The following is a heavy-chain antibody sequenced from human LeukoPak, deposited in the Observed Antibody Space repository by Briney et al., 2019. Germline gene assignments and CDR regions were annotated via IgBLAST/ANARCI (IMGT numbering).Heavy chain of an antibody. Sequence: GGSLRLSCAASGFTFSSYGMHWVRQAPGKGLEWVAVIWYDGSNKYYADSVKGRFTISRDNSKNTLYLQMNSLRAEDTAVYYCARSGSYAAAGDYWGQGTLVTVSS. D-gene: IGHD2-15*01. J-gene: IGHJ4*02. CDR1: GFTFSSYG. CDR3: ARSGSYAAAGDY. CDR2: IWYDGSNK. V-gene: IGHV3-33*01.